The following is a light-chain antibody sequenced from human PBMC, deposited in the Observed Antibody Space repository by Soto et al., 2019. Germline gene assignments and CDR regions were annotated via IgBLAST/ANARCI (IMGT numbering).Light chain of an antibody. CDR3: QQYGSSPRT. CDR2: GAS. J-gene: IGKJ1*01. CDR1: QSFSRY. V-gene: IGKV3-20*01. Sequence: EIVMTQSPASLSVSPGERVTLSCTASQSFSRYLAWYQQIPGQAPRLLIYGASSRATGIPDRFSGSGSGTDFTLTISRLEPEDFAVYYCQQYGSSPRTFGQGTKVDI.